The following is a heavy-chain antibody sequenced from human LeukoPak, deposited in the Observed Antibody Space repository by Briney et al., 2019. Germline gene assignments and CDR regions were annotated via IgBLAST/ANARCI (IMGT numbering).Heavy chain of an antibody. V-gene: IGHV1-8*01. D-gene: IGHD3-10*01. CDR2: MNPNSGNT. CDR1: GYTFTSYD. Sequence: ASVKVSCKASGYTFTSYDINWVRQATGQGLEWMGWMNPNSGNTGYAQKFQGRVTMTRNTSISTAYMELSSLRSEATAVYYCARARSYYGSGSTPRGDDYWGQGTLVTVSS. J-gene: IGHJ4*02. CDR3: ARARSYYGSGSTPRGDDY.